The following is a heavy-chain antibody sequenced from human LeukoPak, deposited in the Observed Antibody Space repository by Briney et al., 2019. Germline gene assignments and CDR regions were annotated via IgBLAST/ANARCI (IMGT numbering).Heavy chain of an antibody. Sequence: SETLSLTCTVSGGSISSYYWSWIRQPPGKGLEWIGYIYYSGSTNYNPSLKGRVTISVDTSKNQFSLKLSSVTAADTAVYYCARQQYYCDSSGFNWFDPWGQGTLVTVSS. CDR2: IYYSGST. D-gene: IGHD3-22*01. CDR3: ARQQYYCDSSGFNWFDP. V-gene: IGHV4-59*08. J-gene: IGHJ5*02. CDR1: GGSISSYY.